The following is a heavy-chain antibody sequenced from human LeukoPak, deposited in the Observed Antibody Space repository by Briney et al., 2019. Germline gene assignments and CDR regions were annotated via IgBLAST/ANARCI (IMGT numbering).Heavy chain of an antibody. CDR2: IYYSGST. J-gene: IGHJ4*02. CDR3: ARRSEYSSSFDY. D-gene: IGHD6-6*01. Sequence: SETLSLTCAVYGGSFSGYYWSWIRQPPGKGLEWIGYIYYSGSTNYAPSLKSRVTISVDTSKNQFSLKLSSVTAADTAVYYCARRSEYSSSFDYWGQGTLVTVSS. CDR1: GGSFSGYY. V-gene: IGHV4-59*01.